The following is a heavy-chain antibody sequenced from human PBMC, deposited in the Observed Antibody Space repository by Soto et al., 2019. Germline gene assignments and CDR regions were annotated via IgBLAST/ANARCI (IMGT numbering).Heavy chain of an antibody. CDR3: ARGISLIVEVQRDAPDKYYFDS. D-gene: IGHD2-21*01. J-gene: IGHJ4*02. CDR2: INHSGST. V-gene: IGHV4-34*01. CDR1: GGSFNGHF. Sequence: SETLSLTCAVYGGSFNGHFWSWIRQPPGKGLEWIGEINHSGSTNFDPSLKSRVTISVDTSKNQFSLKVNSLTAADTAVYYCARGISLIVEVQRDAPDKYYFDSWGQGTVVTVSS.